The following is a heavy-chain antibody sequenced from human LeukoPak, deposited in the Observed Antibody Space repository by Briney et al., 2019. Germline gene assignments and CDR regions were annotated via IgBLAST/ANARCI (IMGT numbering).Heavy chain of an antibody. D-gene: IGHD2-15*01. Sequence: ASVKVSCKASGYTITSYYMHWVRQAPGQGLEWMGIINPSGGSTSYAQKFQGRVTMTRDTSISTAYMELSRLRSDDTAVYYCARDHIVVVVAATGESWFDPWGQGTLVTVSS. CDR2: INPSGGST. V-gene: IGHV1-46*01. CDR3: ARDHIVVVVAATGESWFDP. CDR1: GYTITSYY. J-gene: IGHJ5*02.